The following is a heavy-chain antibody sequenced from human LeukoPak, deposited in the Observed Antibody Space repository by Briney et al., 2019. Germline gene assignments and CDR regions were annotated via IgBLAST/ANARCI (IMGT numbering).Heavy chain of an antibody. J-gene: IGHJ3*02. D-gene: IGHD6-6*01. CDR2: INPNSGGT. CDR1: GCTFTGYY. V-gene: IGHV1-2*02. Sequence: ASVKVSCKASGCTFTGYYMHWVRQAPGQGLEWMGWINPNSGGTNYAQKFQGRVTMTRDTSISTAYLQWSSLKASDTAMYYCARHHGARIAARPWDAFDIWGQGTMVTVSS. CDR3: ARHHGARIAARPWDAFDI.